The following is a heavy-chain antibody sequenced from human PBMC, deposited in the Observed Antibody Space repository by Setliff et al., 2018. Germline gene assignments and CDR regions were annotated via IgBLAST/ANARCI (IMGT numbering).Heavy chain of an antibody. Sequence: ASVKVSCKASGGTFRTDGFNWVRQAPGQGLEWMGRIIPVFRSAKYAQKFQGRVTISADISTTTAYMELSSLRSEDTAVYYCARDSGAGGSPNWGQGTLVTVS. V-gene: IGHV1-69*06. J-gene: IGHJ4*02. CDR3: ARDSGAGGSPN. CDR1: GGTFRTDG. CDR2: IIPVFRSA. D-gene: IGHD1-26*01.